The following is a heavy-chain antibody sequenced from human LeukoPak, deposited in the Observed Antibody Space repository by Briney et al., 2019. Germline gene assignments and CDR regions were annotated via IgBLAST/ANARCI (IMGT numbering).Heavy chain of an antibody. J-gene: IGHJ3*02. V-gene: IGHV3-23*01. Sequence: GGSLRLSCAASGFTFSSYAMSWVRQAPGRGLEWVSAISGSGGSTYYADSVKGRFTISRDNSKNTLYLQMNSLRAEDTAVYYCAKLGARLVRWDAFDIWGQGRMVTVSS. CDR1: GFTFSSYA. CDR2: ISGSGGST. CDR3: AKLGARLVRWDAFDI. D-gene: IGHD6-19*01.